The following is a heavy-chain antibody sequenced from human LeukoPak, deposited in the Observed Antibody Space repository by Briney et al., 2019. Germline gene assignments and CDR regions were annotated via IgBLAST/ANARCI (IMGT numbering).Heavy chain of an antibody. Sequence: SETLSPTCTVSGYSISSGYYWGWIRQPPGKGLEWIGSIYHSGSTYYNPSLKSRVTISVDTSKNQFSLKLSSVTAADTAVYYCARDNVYKFDYWGQGTLVTVSS. V-gene: IGHV4-38-2*02. CDR1: GYSISSGYY. D-gene: IGHD5/OR15-5a*01. CDR2: IYHSGST. CDR3: ARDNVYKFDY. J-gene: IGHJ4*02.